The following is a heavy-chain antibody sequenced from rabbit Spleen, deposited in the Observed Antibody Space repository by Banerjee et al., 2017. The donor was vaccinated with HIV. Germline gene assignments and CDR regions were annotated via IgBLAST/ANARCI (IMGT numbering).Heavy chain of an antibody. J-gene: IGHJ4*01. D-gene: IGHD2-1*01. V-gene: IGHV1S40*01. CDR2: IYGGSFGST. CDR3: ARGSATMTMVITGYYFNL. CDR1: GFSFSSSYY. Sequence: QSLEESGGDLVKPEGSLTLTCTASGFSFSSSYYMCWVRQAPGKGLEWVTCIYGGSFGSTVYASWAKGRFTISKTSSTTVTLQMTSLTAADTATYFCARGSATMTMVITGYYFNLWGQGTLVTVS.